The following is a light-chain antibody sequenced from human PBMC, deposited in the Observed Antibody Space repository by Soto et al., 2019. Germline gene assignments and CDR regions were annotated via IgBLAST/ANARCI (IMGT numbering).Light chain of an antibody. CDR2: QVT. J-gene: IGLJ1*01. Sequence: QSALTQPPSASGSPGQSVTISCAXTINDVGGYNYVSWYQQHPGKVPQLMIYQVTKRPSGVPDRFSASKSDTTASLTISGLQAEDEGDYYCMSYAGGNRFVFGTGTKVTVX. V-gene: IGLV2-8*01. CDR1: INDVGGYNY. CDR3: MSYAGGNRFV.